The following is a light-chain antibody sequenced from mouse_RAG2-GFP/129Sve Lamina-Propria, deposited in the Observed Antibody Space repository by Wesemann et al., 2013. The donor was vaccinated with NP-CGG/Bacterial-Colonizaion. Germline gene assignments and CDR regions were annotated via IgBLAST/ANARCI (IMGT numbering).Light chain of an antibody. Sequence: IVMTQSQKFMSTSVGDRVSVTCKASQNVGTAVAWYQQKPGQSPKLLIYGASNRYTGVPDRFTGSGSATDFTLTISSVQAEDLADYHCGQSYSYPYTFGGGTKLEIK. V-gene: IGKV6-20*01. CDR3: GQSYSYPYT. CDR2: GAS. J-gene: IGKJ2*01. CDR1: QNVGTA.